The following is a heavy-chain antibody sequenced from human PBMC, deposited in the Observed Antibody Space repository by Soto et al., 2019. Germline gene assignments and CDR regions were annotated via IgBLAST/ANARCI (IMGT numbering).Heavy chain of an antibody. CDR1: GFTFGDYA. Sequence: EVQLVESGGGLVKPGRSLRLSCTASGFTFGDYAMSWFRQAPGKGLEWVGCIRSKAYGGTTEYAASVKGRFTISRDDSTSIAYLQMNSLKTEDTAVYYCTVEPTYYYDLSRSYWGQGTLVTVSS. CDR3: TVEPTYYYDLSRSY. D-gene: IGHD3-22*01. CDR2: IRSKAYGGTT. J-gene: IGHJ4*02. V-gene: IGHV3-49*05.